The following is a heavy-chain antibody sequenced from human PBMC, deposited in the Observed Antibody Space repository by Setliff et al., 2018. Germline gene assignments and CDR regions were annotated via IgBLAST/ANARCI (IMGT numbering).Heavy chain of an antibody. CDR3: ARNRVALYDAFDI. J-gene: IGHJ3*02. CDR1: GYSFTSYW. D-gene: IGHD5-12*01. CDR2: IHPSNSDT. V-gene: IGHV5-51*01. Sequence: GESLKISCKGSGYSFTSYWIGRVRQMPGEGLEWMGIIHPSNSDTVYSPSFQGQVTISPDRSITTAYLQWTRLKASDTAIYYCARNRVALYDAFDIWGQGTMVTVSS.